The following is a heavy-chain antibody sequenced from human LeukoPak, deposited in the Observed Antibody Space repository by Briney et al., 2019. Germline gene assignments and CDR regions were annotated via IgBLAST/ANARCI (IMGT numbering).Heavy chain of an antibody. CDR3: ARVPSGLFPAMYV. CDR1: GFTFSSYW. V-gene: IGHV3-7*01. Sequence: GGSLRLSCAASGFTFSSYWMSWVRQTPGKGLEWVANIKQDGSEKYYVDSVKGRFTISRDNAKNSLYLQMNSLRAEHTAVYYGARVPSGLFPAMYVWGKGTTVTVSS. D-gene: IGHD3-10*01. CDR2: IKQDGSEK. J-gene: IGHJ6*03.